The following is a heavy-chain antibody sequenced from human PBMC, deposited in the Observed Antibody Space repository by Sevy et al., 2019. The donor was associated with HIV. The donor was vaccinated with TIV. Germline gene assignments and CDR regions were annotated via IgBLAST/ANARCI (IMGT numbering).Heavy chain of an antibody. J-gene: IGHJ6*02. CDR1: GFSFSRHG. Sequence: GGFLRLSCVADGFSFSRHGMHWARQAPGKGLEWVAVISDDGSDKEYAESVKGRFTVSRDNSKDTVYLQMNRLRLDDTAVYYCANSRGRYEGSSWLYYYYIMDVWGQGTTVTVSS. CDR3: ANSRGRYEGSSWLYYYYIMDV. CDR2: ISDDGSDK. D-gene: IGHD6-13*01. V-gene: IGHV3-30*18.